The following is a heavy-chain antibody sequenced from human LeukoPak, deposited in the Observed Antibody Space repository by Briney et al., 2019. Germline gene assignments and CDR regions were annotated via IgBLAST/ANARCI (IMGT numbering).Heavy chain of an antibody. CDR1: GYTFTGYY. J-gene: IGHJ4*02. CDR3: ALTYYDFWSGYRTDLDY. CDR2: INPNFGVT. D-gene: IGHD3-3*01. V-gene: IGHV1-2*02. Sequence: ASVKVSCKASGYTFTGYYVHWVRQAPGQGLEWMGWINPNFGVTNYAQNFQGRVTLTRDTSINTAYMELSRLRSDDTAVYYCALTYYDFWSGYRTDLDYWGQGTLVTVSS.